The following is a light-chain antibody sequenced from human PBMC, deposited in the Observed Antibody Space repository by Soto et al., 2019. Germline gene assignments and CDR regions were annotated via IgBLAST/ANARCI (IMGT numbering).Light chain of an antibody. Sequence: QSALTQPASVSGSPGQSITISCTGTSSDVGSHNFVSWYQQHPGKAPKLMIYGVRERPSGVSNRFSGSKSGSTASLTISGLQAEDEADYYCCSDAGSLTWVFGGGTKLTVL. CDR1: SSDVGSHNF. V-gene: IGLV2-23*02. J-gene: IGLJ3*02. CDR2: GVR. CDR3: CSDAGSLTWV.